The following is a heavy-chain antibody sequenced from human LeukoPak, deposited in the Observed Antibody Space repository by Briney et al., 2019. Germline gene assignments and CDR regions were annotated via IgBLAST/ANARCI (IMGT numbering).Heavy chain of an antibody. Sequence: GGSLRLSCAASGFTFSSYAMNWVRQAPGKGLEWVSSITTGSSYINYADSVKGRFTISRDNAKNLLHLQMNNLRAEDTAVYYCVRDPAAAGTVWFDPWGQGTLVTVSS. V-gene: IGHV3-21*01. D-gene: IGHD6-13*01. CDR1: GFTFSSYA. J-gene: IGHJ5*02. CDR3: VRDPAAAGTVWFDP. CDR2: ITTGSSYI.